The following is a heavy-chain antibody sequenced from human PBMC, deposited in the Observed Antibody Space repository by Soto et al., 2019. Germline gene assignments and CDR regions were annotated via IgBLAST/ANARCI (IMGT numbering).Heavy chain of an antibody. J-gene: IGHJ4*02. CDR1: GFTFRNYA. V-gene: IGHV3-23*01. D-gene: IGHD5-12*01. Sequence: EVQLLESGGGLVQPGGSLRLSCAASGFTFRNYAMSWVRQAPGKGLEWVSSSSDSGYSTHYADSVKGRFAISRDNSKYTLDLQMSSLRTEDTSLYYCAKFDSTSNSGYDSFDYWGQGTLVAVSS. CDR2: SSDSGYST. CDR3: AKFDSTSNSGYDSFDY.